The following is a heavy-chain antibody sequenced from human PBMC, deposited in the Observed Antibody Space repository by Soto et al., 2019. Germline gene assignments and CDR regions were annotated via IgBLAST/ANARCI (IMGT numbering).Heavy chain of an antibody. D-gene: IGHD3-3*01. CDR3: AHRGYSFWTHRGGWFDP. CDR2: VYWDDEK. V-gene: IGHV2-5*02. CDR1: GFSLRTGGVG. J-gene: IGHJ5*02. Sequence: QITLKESGPTLVKPTQTLTLTCTFSGFSLRTGGVGVGWIRQPPGKALEWLALVYWDDEKRYSPSLKNRLGITKDTTKNQVVLTMTNRAPEDTATYLCAHRGYSFWTHRGGWFDPRGQGTMVTVSS.